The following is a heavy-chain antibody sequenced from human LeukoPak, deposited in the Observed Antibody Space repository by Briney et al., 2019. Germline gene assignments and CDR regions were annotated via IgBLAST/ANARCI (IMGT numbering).Heavy chain of an antibody. CDR1: GGSVSSYY. Sequence: AETLSLTCTVSGGSVSSYYWSWIRQPPGKGLEWIGYIYYSGSTNYNPSLKSRVTISVDTSKNQFSLKLSSVTAADTAVYYCARVHETYFDYWGQGTLVTVSS. V-gene: IGHV4-59*02. CDR3: ARVHETYFDY. CDR2: IYYSGST. J-gene: IGHJ4*02.